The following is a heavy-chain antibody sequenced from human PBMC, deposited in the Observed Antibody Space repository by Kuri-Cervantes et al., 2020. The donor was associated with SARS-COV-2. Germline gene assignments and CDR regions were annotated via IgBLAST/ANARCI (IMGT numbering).Heavy chain of an antibody. CDR3: ARPSIAARADAFDI. D-gene: IGHD6-6*01. CDR1: GGSISSYY. Sequence: GSLRLSCTVSGGSISSYYWSWIRQPAGKGLEWIGSIYYSGSTYYNPSLKSRVTISVDTSKNQFSLKLSSVTAADAAVYYCARPSIAARADAFDIWGQGTMVTVSS. V-gene: IGHV4-59*05. CDR2: IYYSGST. J-gene: IGHJ3*02.